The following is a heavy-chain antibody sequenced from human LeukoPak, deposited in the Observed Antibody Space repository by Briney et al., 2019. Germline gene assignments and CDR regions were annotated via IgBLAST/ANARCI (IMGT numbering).Heavy chain of an antibody. CDR1: GFTFSNYN. CDR3: ARDSDFDSSGYYPYYYYYYNMDV. D-gene: IGHD3-22*01. CDR2: VSSGSSII. Sequence: GGSLRLSCTVSGFTFSNYNMNWVRQAPGKGLEWVSHVSSGSSIISYADSVKGRFTISRDNAKNSLFLQMNSLRAEDTAVYYCARDSDFDSSGYYPYYYYYYNMDVWGQGTTVTVSS. J-gene: IGHJ6*02. V-gene: IGHV3-48*04.